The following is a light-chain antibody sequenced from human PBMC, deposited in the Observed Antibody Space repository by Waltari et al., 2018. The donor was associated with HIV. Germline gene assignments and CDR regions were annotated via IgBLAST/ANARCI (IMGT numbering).Light chain of an antibody. Sequence: EIVLTQSPGTLSLSPGERATLSCRASQSVSSTYSAWYQQKPGQAPRLLIYSASNRATGIPDRFSGSGSGREITLTISRLGPEDFAVYYCQQYGSSWTFGQGTKVESK. V-gene: IGKV3-20*01. CDR3: QQYGSSWT. CDR1: QSVSSTY. J-gene: IGKJ1*01. CDR2: SAS.